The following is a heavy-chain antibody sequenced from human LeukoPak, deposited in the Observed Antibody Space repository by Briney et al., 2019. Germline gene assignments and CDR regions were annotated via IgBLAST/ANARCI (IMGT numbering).Heavy chain of an antibody. V-gene: IGHV3-73*01. CDR3: TTPNEGNWFDP. CDR1: GFTFSDSA. CDR2: IRDKGYGHAT. D-gene: IGHD2-8*01. J-gene: IGHJ5*02. Sequence: GGSLKLPCAASGFTFSDSAIHWVRQASGKGLEWVGRIRDKGYGHATAYAASVKGRFTLSRDDSKNTAYLQMNSLKTEDTALYYCTTPNEGNWFDPWGQGTLVTVSS.